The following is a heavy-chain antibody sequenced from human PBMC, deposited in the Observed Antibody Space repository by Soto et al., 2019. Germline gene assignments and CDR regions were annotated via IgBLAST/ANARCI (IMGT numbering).Heavy chain of an antibody. CDR1: GFTFSDYY. Sequence: GGSLRLSCAASGFTFSDYYMSWIRQAPGKGLEWVSYISSSSSYTNYADSVKGRFTISRDNAKNSLYLQMNSLRAEDTAVYYCARGRDGYNIFFDYWGQGTLVTVSS. V-gene: IGHV3-11*06. CDR3: ARGRDGYNIFFDY. CDR2: ISSSSSYT. D-gene: IGHD5-12*01. J-gene: IGHJ4*02.